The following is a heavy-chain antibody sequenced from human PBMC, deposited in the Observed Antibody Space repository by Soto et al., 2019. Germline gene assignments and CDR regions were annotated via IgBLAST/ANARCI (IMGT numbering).Heavy chain of an antibody. J-gene: IGHJ3*02. Sequence: EVQLLESGGGLVQPGGSLRLSCAASGFTFSSYAMSWVRQAPGKGLEWVSAISGSGGSTYYADSVKGRFTISRDNSKNTLYRQMNSLRAEDTAVYYCAKDEVGGIVGATDAFDIWGQGTMVTVSS. CDR2: ISGSGGST. D-gene: IGHD1-26*01. CDR3: AKDEVGGIVGATDAFDI. V-gene: IGHV3-23*01. CDR1: GFTFSSYA.